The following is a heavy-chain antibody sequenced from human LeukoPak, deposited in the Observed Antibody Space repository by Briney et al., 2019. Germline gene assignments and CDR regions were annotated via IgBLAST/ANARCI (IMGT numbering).Heavy chain of an antibody. CDR3: ARSIAVAGTLVD. V-gene: IGHV3-53*01. Sequence: GGSLRLSCAASGFTVSGNYMSWVRQAPGKGPEWVSIIYSGGSTYYTDSVKGRFTISRDNSKNTLYLQMNSLRAEDMAVYYCARSIAVAGTLVDWGQGTLVTVSS. CDR2: IYSGGST. CDR1: GFTVSGNY. D-gene: IGHD6-19*01. J-gene: IGHJ4*02.